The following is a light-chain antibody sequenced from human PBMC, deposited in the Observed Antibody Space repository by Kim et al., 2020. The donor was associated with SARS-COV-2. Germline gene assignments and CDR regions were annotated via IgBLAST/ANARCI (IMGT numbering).Light chain of an antibody. CDR2: EVS. CDR1: SSDVGGYNL. V-gene: IGLV2-23*02. CDR3: CSYAGSSTLV. J-gene: IGLJ2*01. Sequence: ITTSCTGTSSDVGGYNLVSWYQQHPGKAPKLMIYEVSKRPSGVSNRFSGSKSGNTASLTISGLQAEDEADYYCCSYAGSSTLVFGGGTQLTVL.